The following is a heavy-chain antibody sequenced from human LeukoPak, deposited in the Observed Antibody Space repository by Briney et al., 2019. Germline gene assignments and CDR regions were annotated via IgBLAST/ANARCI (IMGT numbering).Heavy chain of an antibody. D-gene: IGHD5-24*01. CDR1: GGSISSYY. J-gene: IGHJ3*02. CDR3: AREGRRDGYNYDVRAFDI. CDR2: IYYSGST. V-gene: IGHV4-59*01. Sequence: SETLSLACTVSGGSISSYYWSWIRQPPVKGLEWIGYIYYSGSTNYNPSLKSRVTISVDTSKNQFSLKLSSVTAADTAVYYCAREGRRDGYNYDVRAFDIWGQGTMVTVSS.